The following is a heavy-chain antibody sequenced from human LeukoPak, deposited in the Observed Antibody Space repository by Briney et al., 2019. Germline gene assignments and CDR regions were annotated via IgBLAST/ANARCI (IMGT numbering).Heavy chain of an antibody. D-gene: IGHD3-16*01. CDR2: IRYDGSNK. J-gene: IGHJ4*02. V-gene: IGHV3-30*02. CDR3: ASGRGTLYYFDY. Sequence: GGSLRLSCAASGFTFSSYGMHWVRQAPGKGLEWVAFIRYDGSNKYYADSVKGRFTISRDNSKSTLYLQMNSLRAEDTAVYYCASGRGTLYYFDYWGQGTLVTVSS. CDR1: GFTFSSYG.